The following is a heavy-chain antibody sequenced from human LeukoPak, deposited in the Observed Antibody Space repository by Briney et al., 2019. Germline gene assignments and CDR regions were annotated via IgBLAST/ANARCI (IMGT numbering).Heavy chain of an antibody. CDR1: GFTFSSYG. Sequence: GGSLRLSCAASGFTFSSYGMHWVRQAPGKGLEWVAVISYDGSNKYYADSVKGRFTISRDNSKNTLYLQMNSLRAEDTAVYYCAKEYYYDSSGYYSLQYFDIWGQGTMVTVSS. D-gene: IGHD3-22*01. CDR2: ISYDGSNK. V-gene: IGHV3-30*18. J-gene: IGHJ3*02. CDR3: AKEYYYDSSGYYSLQYFDI.